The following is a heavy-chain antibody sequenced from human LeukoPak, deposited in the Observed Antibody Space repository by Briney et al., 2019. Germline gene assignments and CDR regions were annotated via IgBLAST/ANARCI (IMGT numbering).Heavy chain of an antibody. CDR1: GFTFSSYA. J-gene: IGHJ3*02. CDR2: ISGSGDTT. CDR3: AKEVTVADAFDI. V-gene: IGHV3-23*01. Sequence: GGSLRLSCAASGFTFSSYAMSWVRQAPGKGLEWVSAISGSGDTTYYADSVKGRFTISRDNSKNTLYLQMNSLRAEDTAVYYCAKEVTVADAFDIWGQGTMVTVSS. D-gene: IGHD5-12*01.